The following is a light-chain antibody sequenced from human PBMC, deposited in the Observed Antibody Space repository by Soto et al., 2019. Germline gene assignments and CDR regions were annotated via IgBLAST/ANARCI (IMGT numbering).Light chain of an antibody. CDR2: ATS. J-gene: IGKJ3*01. Sequence: IQMTQSPSSVSASVGDRVTMTCRASQGVGGWLAWYQQKPGQVPKLLIYATSRLHSGVPSRFSGSGSGTDFTLSIGSLQPEDFATYYCQQTHSLPLSFGPGTKVDIK. V-gene: IGKV1-12*01. CDR3: QQTHSLPLS. CDR1: QGVGGW.